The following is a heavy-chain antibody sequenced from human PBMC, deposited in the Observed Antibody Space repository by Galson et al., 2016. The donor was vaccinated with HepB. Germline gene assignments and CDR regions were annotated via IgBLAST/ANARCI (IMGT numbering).Heavy chain of an antibody. CDR2: ISSGSRTK. CDR1: GSDFPTND. D-gene: IGHD2-15*01. J-gene: IGHJ6*02. V-gene: IGHV3-48*03. CDR3: ARALLDCSSGTCYYYGMDV. Sequence: SLRLSCAASGSDFPTNDMNWVRQAPGKGLEWISYISSGSRTKYYADSVEGRFTISRDNAKNSLYLQLSTLRAEDTAVYYCARALLDCSSGTCYYYGMDVWGQGTTVIVSS.